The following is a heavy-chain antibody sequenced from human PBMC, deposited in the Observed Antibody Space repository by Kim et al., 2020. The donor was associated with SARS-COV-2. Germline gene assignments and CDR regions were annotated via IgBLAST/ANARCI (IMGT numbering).Heavy chain of an antibody. V-gene: IGHV3-7*01. Sequence: GGSLRLSCAASGFTFSSYWMSWARQAPGKGLEWVANINQDGSAKYYVDSVKGRFTISRDNAKNSLYLQVNSLRGEDTAVYYCARARVDYWGQGTLVTVSS. J-gene: IGHJ4*02. CDR1: GFTFSSYW. CDR3: ARARVDY. CDR2: INQDGSAK.